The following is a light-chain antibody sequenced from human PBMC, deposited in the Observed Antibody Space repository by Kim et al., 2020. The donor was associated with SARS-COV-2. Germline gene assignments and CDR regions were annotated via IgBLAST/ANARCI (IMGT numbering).Light chain of an antibody. Sequence: SYELTQPPSLSVAPGQTATITCPGANVEDKCAYWYQQKPGQSPVLVIYIDINRPSGIPARFSGSNSGNTATLTISGAQALDEADYYCQAWDSITVVFGGG. CDR2: IDI. CDR1: NVEDKC. J-gene: IGLJ3*02. V-gene: IGLV3-1*01. CDR3: QAWDSITVV.